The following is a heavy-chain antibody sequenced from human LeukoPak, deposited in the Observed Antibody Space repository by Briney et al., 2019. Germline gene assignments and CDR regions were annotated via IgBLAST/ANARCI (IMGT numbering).Heavy chain of an antibody. J-gene: IGHJ4*02. Sequence: SETLSLTCTVSGGSITNNNYYWDWIRQPPGKGLEYIGSYSGSTYYNPSLKSRVTISVDTSKKQFSLKLSSVTAADTAVYYCARSSYGAGSKPYWVDYWGQGTLVTVSS. D-gene: IGHD3-10*01. CDR1: GGSITNNNYY. V-gene: IGHV4-39*01. CDR3: ARSSYGAGSKPYWVDY. CDR2: YSGST.